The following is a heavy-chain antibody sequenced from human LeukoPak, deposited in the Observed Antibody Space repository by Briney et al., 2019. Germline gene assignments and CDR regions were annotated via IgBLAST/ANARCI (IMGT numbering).Heavy chain of an antibody. CDR2: ISSSSSTI. Sequence: PGGSLRLSCAASGFTFSTYNMHWVRQAPGKGLEWVSYISSSSSTIYYADSVKGRFTISRDNAKNSLYLQMNSLRAEDTAVYYCARDGDWGSFDYWGQGTLVTVSS. D-gene: IGHD7-27*01. CDR3: ARDGDWGSFDY. V-gene: IGHV3-48*01. CDR1: GFTFSTYN. J-gene: IGHJ4*02.